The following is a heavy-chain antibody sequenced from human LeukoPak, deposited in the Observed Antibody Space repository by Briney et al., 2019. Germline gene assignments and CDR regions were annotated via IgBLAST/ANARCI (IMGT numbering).Heavy chain of an antibody. CDR3: ARDPGWFGESLTIDY. J-gene: IGHJ4*02. D-gene: IGHD3-10*01. CDR1: GGSISNYY. V-gene: IGHV4-4*07. Sequence: SETLSLTCTVSGGSISNYYWSWIRQPAGKGLEWTGRIYTSGSTNYNPSLKSRVTMSVDTSKNQFSLKLSSVTAADTAVYYCARDPGWFGESLTIDYWGQGTLVTVSS. CDR2: IYTSGST.